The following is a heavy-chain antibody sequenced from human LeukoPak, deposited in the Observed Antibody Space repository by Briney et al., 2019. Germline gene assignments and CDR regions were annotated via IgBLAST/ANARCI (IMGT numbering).Heavy chain of an antibody. J-gene: IGHJ4*02. CDR3: ARDYGDYYFDY. Sequence: ASVKVSCKASGYILTGYYIHWVRQAPGQGLECMGWIHPNSGGTNYAQKFQGRVTMTRDTSISTVYMELSRLRSDDTAVYYCARDYGDYYFDYWGQGTLVTVSS. V-gene: IGHV1-2*02. CDR2: IHPNSGGT. D-gene: IGHD4-17*01. CDR1: GYILTGYY.